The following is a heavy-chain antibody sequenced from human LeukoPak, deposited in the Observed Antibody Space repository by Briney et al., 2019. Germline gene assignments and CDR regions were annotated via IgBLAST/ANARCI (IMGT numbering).Heavy chain of an antibody. Sequence: GGSLRLSCAASGVTFNYHGMHWVRQAPGKGLEWVAVISYDGTNKYYKDSVKGRFTISRDNSKNTLYLQMNSLRPEDTAVYYCAKDRIGTWLQLDYWGQGTLVTVSS. CDR1: GVTFNYHG. V-gene: IGHV3-30*18. D-gene: IGHD5-24*01. J-gene: IGHJ4*02. CDR3: AKDRIGTWLQLDY. CDR2: ISYDGTNK.